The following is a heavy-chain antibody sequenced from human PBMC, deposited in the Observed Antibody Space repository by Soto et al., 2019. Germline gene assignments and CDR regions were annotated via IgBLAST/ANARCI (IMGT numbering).Heavy chain of an antibody. CDR1: GGTFSTYS. V-gene: IGHV1-69*02. J-gene: IGHJ4*02. CDR2: IIPIIGVP. D-gene: IGHD5-18*01. CDR3: AKAPATSMIIGDY. Sequence: QVQLAQSGAEVKKPGSSVKVSCKASGGTFSTYSINWVRQAPGQGLEWMGRIIPIIGVPNYAQKFQGRVTITADKSTSTTYMELISLRSEDTAVYYCAKAPATSMIIGDYWGQGTLVTVSS.